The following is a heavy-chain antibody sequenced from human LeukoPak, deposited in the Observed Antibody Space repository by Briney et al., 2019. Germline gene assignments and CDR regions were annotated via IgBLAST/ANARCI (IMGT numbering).Heavy chain of an antibody. CDR3: ARPVHIAAGRDAFDI. CDR2: IKQDGSEK. J-gene: IGHJ3*02. V-gene: IGHV3-7*01. CDR1: GFTFSSYW. Sequence: GGSLRLSCAASGFTFSSYWMSWVRQAPGKGLEWVANIKQDGSEKYYVDSVKGRFTISRDNAKNSLYLQMNSLRAEDTAVYYCARPVHIAAGRDAFDIWGQGTMVTVSS. D-gene: IGHD6-13*01.